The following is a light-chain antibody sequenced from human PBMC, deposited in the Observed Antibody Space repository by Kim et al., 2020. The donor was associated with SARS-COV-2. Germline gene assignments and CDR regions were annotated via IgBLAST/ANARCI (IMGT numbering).Light chain of an antibody. V-gene: IGKV3-20*01. CDR1: QSVGSTS. J-gene: IGKJ2*01. CDR2: GVS. Sequence: PGERATLACRASQSVGSTSLGWYQQKPGQAPRLLIYGVSRRATGIPDRFSGSGSETGFTLTISRLEPEDFAVYYCQHYGSSPPMYTFGQWTKLEI. CDR3: QHYGSSPPMYT.